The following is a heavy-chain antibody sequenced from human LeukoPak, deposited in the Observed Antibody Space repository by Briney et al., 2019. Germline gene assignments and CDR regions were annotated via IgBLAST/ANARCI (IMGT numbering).Heavy chain of an antibody. CDR3: AQVLWMCGVGWYLAY. J-gene: IGHJ4*02. D-gene: IGHD6-19*01. Sequence: PGGSLRLSCAASGFTVSSNYMRWVRQAPGKGLEWLSGISGSGRNTYYADSVKGRFTISRDNSKNTLYVRMHSLRAADSAVYYCAQVLWMCGVGWYLAYWGQGTLVPVSS. V-gene: IGHV3-23*01. CDR1: GFTVSSNY. CDR2: ISGSGRNT.